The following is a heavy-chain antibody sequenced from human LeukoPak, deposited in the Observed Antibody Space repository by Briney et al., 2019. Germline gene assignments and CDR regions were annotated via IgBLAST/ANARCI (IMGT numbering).Heavy chain of an antibody. V-gene: IGHV4-38-2*02. Sequence: SETLSLTCTVSGYSISSGYFWGWIRQPPGKGLEWIGSFYHSGITYYNPSLKSRVTISVEMSKNQFSLKLSSVTAADTAVYYCARDVRSGWYYYYMDVWGKGTTVTISS. CDR1: GYSISSGYF. J-gene: IGHJ6*03. D-gene: IGHD6-19*01. CDR3: ARDVRSGWYYYYMDV. CDR2: FYHSGIT.